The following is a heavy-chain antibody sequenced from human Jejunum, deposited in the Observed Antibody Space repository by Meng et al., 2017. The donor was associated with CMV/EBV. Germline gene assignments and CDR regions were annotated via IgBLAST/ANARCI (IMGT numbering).Heavy chain of an antibody. CDR2: MSTTSGNT. J-gene: IGHJ5*02. V-gene: IGHV1-18*04. Sequence: CKASGYIFPDYGISWVRQAPGQGLEWMGWMSTTSGNTNYAQNIQGRVSMTADTSTSTAYMELRNLRSDDTAVYYCARDPFDYWLDPWGQGTLVTVSS. CDR1: GYIFPDYG. CDR3: ARDPFDYWLDP.